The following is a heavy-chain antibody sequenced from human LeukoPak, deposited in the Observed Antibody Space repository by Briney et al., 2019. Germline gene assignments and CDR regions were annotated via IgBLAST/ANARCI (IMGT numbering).Heavy chain of an antibody. CDR3: ARDWSITMVRGRAFDI. V-gene: IGHV3-33*01. Sequence: GGSLRLSCAASGFTFSSYGMHWVRQAPGKGLEWVAVIWYDGSNKYYADSVKGRFTISRDNSKNTLYLQMSSLRAEDTAVYYCARDWSITMVRGRAFDIWGQGTMVTVSS. CDR2: IWYDGSNK. CDR1: GFTFSSYG. D-gene: IGHD3-10*01. J-gene: IGHJ3*02.